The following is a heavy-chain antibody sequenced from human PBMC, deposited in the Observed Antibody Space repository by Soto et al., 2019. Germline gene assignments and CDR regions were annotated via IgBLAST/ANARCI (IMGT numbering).Heavy chain of an antibody. V-gene: IGHV4-31*03. CDR2: IYYSGST. D-gene: IGHD3-22*01. Sequence: SETLSLTCTVSGGSISGGGYYWSWIRQHPGKGLEWIGYIYYSGSTYYNPSLKSRVTISVDTSKNQFSLKLSSVTAADTAVYYCARDRRGVYDSSGYPDYGMDVWGQGTTVTVSS. CDR3: ARDRRGVYDSSGYPDYGMDV. J-gene: IGHJ6*02. CDR1: GGSISGGGYY.